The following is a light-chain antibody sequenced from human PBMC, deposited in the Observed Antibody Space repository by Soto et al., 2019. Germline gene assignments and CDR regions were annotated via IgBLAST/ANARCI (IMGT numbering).Light chain of an antibody. V-gene: IGKV4-1*01. CDR2: WAS. CDR1: QSVLYSSNNKNY. CDR3: HQYYSPPYT. J-gene: IGKJ2*01. Sequence: DIVMIQSPDSLAASLGERATINCKSSQSVLYSSNNKNYLAWYQQKPGQPPKLLIYWASTRASGVPDRFSGSGSGTDFTLTISSLQAEGVAVYYCHQYYSPPYTFGQGTKLEIK.